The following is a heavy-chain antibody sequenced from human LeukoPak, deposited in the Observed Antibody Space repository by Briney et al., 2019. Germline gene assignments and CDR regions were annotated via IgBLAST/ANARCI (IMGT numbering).Heavy chain of an antibody. D-gene: IGHD3-10*01. CDR2: INPDGTDT. V-gene: IGHV3-74*01. CDR3: ARVSGPGLDEYFHL. Sequence: GGSLRLSCAASGFTLSGAWMHWVRQAPGKGLVWVSRINPDGTDTRYADSVKGRFTISRDDAKNTLCLHMNSLRAEDTAVYYCARVSGPGLDEYFHLWGQGTLVTVSS. J-gene: IGHJ1*01. CDR1: GFTLSGAW.